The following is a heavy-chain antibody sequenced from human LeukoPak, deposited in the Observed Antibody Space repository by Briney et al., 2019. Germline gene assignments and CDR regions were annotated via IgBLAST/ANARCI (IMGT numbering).Heavy chain of an antibody. D-gene: IGHD5-12*01. CDR2: IIPIFGIT. J-gene: IGHJ6*02. V-gene: IGHV1-69*04. CDR1: GGTFSSYT. Sequence: SVKVSCKASGGTFSSYTISWVRQAPGQGLEWMGRIIPIFGITKYAQKFQGRVTITADKSTSTANMELSSLRSEDTAVYYCARDSIVATKGYNYYGLDVWGQGATVTVSS. CDR3: ARDSIVATKGYNYYGLDV.